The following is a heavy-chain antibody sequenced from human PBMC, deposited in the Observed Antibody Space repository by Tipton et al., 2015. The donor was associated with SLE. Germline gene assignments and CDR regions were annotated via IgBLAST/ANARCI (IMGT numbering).Heavy chain of an antibody. CDR1: GGSISASDFY. CDR2: MYEIGRT. J-gene: IGHJ6*03. D-gene: IGHD6-13*01. Sequence: LRLSCSVSGGSISASDFYWAWIRQSPGQGPEWIGTMYEIGRTLSNPSLRSRVTISVDTSKNQFSLRVTSVTAADTALYYCARVSGGIAYMDVWGKGTTVTFSS. CDR3: ARVSGGIAYMDV. V-gene: IGHV4-39*07.